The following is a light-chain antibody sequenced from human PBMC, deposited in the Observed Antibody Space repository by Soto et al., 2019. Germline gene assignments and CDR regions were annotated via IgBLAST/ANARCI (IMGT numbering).Light chain of an antibody. J-gene: IGKJ1*01. CDR3: QQYNSYST. CDR2: GAS. V-gene: IGKV1-27*01. CDR1: QDIGHS. Sequence: DIQMTQSPSSLSASVLDIVTFTFRASQDIGHSLAWYQQKPGKPIQLLIYGASTLHSGVPSRFSGSGSGTDFTLTISSLQPEDVATYYCQQYNSYSTFGQGTKVDIK.